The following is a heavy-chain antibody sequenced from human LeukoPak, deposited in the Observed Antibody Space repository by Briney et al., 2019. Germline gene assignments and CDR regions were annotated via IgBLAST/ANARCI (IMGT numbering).Heavy chain of an antibody. D-gene: IGHD6-6*01. CDR1: GSSISSSYYY. V-gene: IGHV4-39*07. CDR3: ARGEYSRSRRDFGY. Sequence: SETLSLTCTVSGSSISSSYYYWGWVRQPPGKGLEWIVSLYYSGWSTYYNPSLKSRVTISVDTSKNQFSLKLSSVTAADTAVYYCARGEYSRSRRDFGYWGQGTLVTVSS. CDR2: LYYSGWST. J-gene: IGHJ4*02.